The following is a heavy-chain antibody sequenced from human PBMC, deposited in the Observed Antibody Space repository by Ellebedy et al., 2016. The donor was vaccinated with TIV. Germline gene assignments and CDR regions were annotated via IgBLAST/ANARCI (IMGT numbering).Heavy chain of an antibody. D-gene: IGHD5-12*01. CDR2: ISAYNGNT. CDR3: ARGSGVVATRYLGY. Sequence: ASVKVSCXASGGTFSSYAISWVRQAPGQGPEWMGWISAYNGNTKYAQKVQGRVTMTTDTSTSTAYMELRSLRSDDTAVYYCARGSGVVATRYLGYWGQGTLVTVSS. J-gene: IGHJ4*02. CDR1: GGTFSSYA. V-gene: IGHV1-18*01.